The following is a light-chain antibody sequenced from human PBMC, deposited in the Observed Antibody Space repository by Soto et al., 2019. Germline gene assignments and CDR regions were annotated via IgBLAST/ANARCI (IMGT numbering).Light chain of an antibody. V-gene: IGKV3D-15*01. Sequence: EIVLTQSPGTLSVSPGERVTLSCRASQSVDIDLAWYQQKPGQAPRLLIYGASTRATDMPGRFRGSGAGAEFTLTISSLQSEDSAVYYCQQYRDWPRTFGHGTKVEIK. CDR2: GAS. CDR1: QSVDID. J-gene: IGKJ1*01. CDR3: QQYRDWPRT.